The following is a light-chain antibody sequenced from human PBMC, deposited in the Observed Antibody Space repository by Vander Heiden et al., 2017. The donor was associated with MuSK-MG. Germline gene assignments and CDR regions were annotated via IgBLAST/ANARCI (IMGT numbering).Light chain of an antibody. CDR3: QKSYSPLA. V-gene: IGKV1-39*01. Sequence: DNQMTQSPSSLFASLGDRVTITCRASQSISSYLNWYQQKPANAPKLLIYAASSLQSRVTSRCSGSGSGIDFTLTIRRLQPEDFATYYCQKSYSPLAFGHGTQVDIK. J-gene: IGKJ3*01. CDR1: QSISSY. CDR2: AAS.